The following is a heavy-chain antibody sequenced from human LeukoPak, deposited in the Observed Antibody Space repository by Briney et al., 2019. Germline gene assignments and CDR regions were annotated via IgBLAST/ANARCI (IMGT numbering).Heavy chain of an antibody. J-gene: IGHJ4*02. D-gene: IGHD3-10*02. V-gene: IGHV5-51*01. CDR1: GYSFTSYW. Sequence: GESLKISCKGSGYSFTSYWIGWVRQMPGKGLEWMGIIYPGDSDTRYSPSFQGQVTISADKSISTAYLQWSSLKASDTAMYYCARPGSGCPVCSGSYSSFDYWGQGTLVTVSS. CDR3: ARPGSGCPVCSGSYSSFDY. CDR2: IYPGDSDT.